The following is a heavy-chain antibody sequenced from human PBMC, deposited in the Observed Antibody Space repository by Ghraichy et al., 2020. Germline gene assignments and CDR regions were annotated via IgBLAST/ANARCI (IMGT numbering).Heavy chain of an antibody. V-gene: IGHV3-23*01. CDR1: GFTFSSYA. CDR3: AKALYYYDSSGLVDV. CDR2: ISGSGGST. Sequence: LSLTCAASGFTFSSYAMSWVRQAPGKGLEWVSAISGSGGSTYYADSVKGRFTISRDNSKNTLYLQMNSLRAEDTAVYYCAKALYYYDSSGLVDVWGKGTTVTVSS. D-gene: IGHD3-22*01. J-gene: IGHJ6*04.